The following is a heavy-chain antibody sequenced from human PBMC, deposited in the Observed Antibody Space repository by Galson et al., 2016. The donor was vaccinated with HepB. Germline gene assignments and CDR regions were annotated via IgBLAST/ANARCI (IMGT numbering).Heavy chain of an antibody. V-gene: IGHV1-69*13. CDR2: ITPIFGTP. J-gene: IGHJ3*02. D-gene: IGHD3-3*01. CDR1: GGTFSSYA. Sequence: SVKVSCKASGGTFSSYAISWVRQAPGQGPECMGGITPIFGTPKYAPRFQGRVTMTSDESSSTTYMELSSPRSEDTAVYYCATKDGTNFFGAFEIWGQGTAVGVSS. CDR3: ATKDGTNFFGAFEI.